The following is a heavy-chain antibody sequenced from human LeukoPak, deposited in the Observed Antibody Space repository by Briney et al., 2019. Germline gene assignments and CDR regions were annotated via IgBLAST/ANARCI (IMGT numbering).Heavy chain of an antibody. D-gene: IGHD2-2*01. CDR2: ISRSGSTI. Sequence: GGSLRLSCAASGFTFSDYYMTWIRQAPGKGLEWVSYISRSGSTIHYADSVKGRFTISRDNAKNSLYLQMNSLRAEDTAVYYCARGGYRGSDSCYLWSRAIDPWGQGTLVTVSS. V-gene: IGHV3-11*01. J-gene: IGHJ5*02. CDR3: ARGGYRGSDSCYLWSRAIDP. CDR1: GFTFSDYY.